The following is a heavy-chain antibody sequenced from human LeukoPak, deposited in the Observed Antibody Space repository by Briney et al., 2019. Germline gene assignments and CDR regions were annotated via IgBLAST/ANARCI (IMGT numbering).Heavy chain of an antibody. CDR1: GGSISSYY. V-gene: IGHV4-59*01. Sequence: SETLSLTCTVSGGSISSYYWSWIRQPPGKGLEWIGYIYYSGSTNYNPSLKSRVTISVDTSKNQFSLKLSSVTAADTAVYYCARAVAAAGSPYFDYWGQGTLVTVSS. J-gene: IGHJ4*02. CDR2: IYYSGST. D-gene: IGHD6-13*01. CDR3: ARAVAAAGSPYFDY.